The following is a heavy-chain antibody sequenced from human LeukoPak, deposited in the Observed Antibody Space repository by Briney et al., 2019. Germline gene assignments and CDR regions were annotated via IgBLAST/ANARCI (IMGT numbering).Heavy chain of an antibody. CDR2: ITTTGDRV. CDR3: ARGHVDTAMVSAFDI. V-gene: IGHV3-48*03. J-gene: IGHJ3*02. CDR1: GFTFRNYE. D-gene: IGHD5-18*01. Sequence: GGSLRLSCEASGFTFRNYEMNWVRQAPGKGLEWISYITTTGDRVQYADSVKGRFTISRDNAKNSLYLQMNSLRAEDTAVYYCARGHVDTAMVSAFDIWGQGTMVTFSS.